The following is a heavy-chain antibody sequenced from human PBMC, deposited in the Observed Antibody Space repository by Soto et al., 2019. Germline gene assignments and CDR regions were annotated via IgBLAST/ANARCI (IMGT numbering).Heavy chain of an antibody. CDR1: GFTFSAYI. V-gene: IGHV3-30-3*01. CDR3: ARSYSSSWYDYYYAMDV. Sequence: GGSLRLSCAASGFTFSAYIMHWVRQAPGKGLEWVAIMSYDGSKKYYADSVKGRFTISRDNSKKTLYLQMDSLRADDTAVYYCARSYSSSWYDYYYAMDVWGQGTTVTVS. J-gene: IGHJ6*02. D-gene: IGHD6-13*01. CDR2: MSYDGSKK.